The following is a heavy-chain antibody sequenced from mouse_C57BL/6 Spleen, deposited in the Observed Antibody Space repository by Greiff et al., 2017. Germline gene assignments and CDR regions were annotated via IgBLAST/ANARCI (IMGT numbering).Heavy chain of an antibody. CDR1: GYTFTDYY. D-gene: IGHD2-5*01. CDR2: INPNNGGT. Sequence: EVQLQQSGPELVKPGASVKISCKASGYTFTDYYMNWVKQSHGKSLEWIGDINPNNGGTSYNQKFKGKATLTVDKSSSTAYMELRSLTSEDSAVYYCARDCSNYGRYFDVWGTGTTVTVSS. CDR3: ARDCSNYGRYFDV. V-gene: IGHV1-26*01. J-gene: IGHJ1*03.